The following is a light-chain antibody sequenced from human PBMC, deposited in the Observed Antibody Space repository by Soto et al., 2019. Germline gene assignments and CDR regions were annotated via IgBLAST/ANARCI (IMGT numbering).Light chain of an antibody. Sequence: EIALTQSPGTLSSSPGERATLSCRASQTVSRNHLAWYQQKPGQAPRLLIYGISDRATGIPDRFSGSGSGTDFTLTISRLEPEDFAVYYCQQYGSSPRTFGQGTQVEIK. J-gene: IGKJ1*01. CDR3: QQYGSSPRT. CDR1: QTVSRNH. CDR2: GIS. V-gene: IGKV3-20*01.